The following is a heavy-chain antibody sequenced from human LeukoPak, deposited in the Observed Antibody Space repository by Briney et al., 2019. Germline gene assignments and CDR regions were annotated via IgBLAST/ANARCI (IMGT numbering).Heavy chain of an antibody. V-gene: IGHV4-59*01. CDR2: IYYSGST. CDR1: GGSISNYY. D-gene: IGHD5-18*01. Sequence: SETLSLTFTVPGGSISNYYCSTIRQPPGKGLGWIGYIYYSGSTNFNPSRKSRVTISVDTSKNQFSLKLSSVTAADTAVYYCARLYSYGPGGAFDIWGQGTMVTVSS. J-gene: IGHJ3*02. CDR3: ARLYSYGPGGAFDI.